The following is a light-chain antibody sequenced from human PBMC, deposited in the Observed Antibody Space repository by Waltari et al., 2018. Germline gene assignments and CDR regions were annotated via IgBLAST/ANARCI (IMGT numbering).Light chain of an antibody. CDR3: QQRSNWPPT. CDR1: QSVSIY. J-gene: IGKJ5*01. V-gene: IGKV3-11*01. CDR2: DAS. Sequence: EIVLTQSPATLSLSPGERATLACRASQSVSIYLAWYQQKPGQAPRLLIYDASTRATGIPARFSGSGSGTDFTLTISSLEPEDLAVYYCQQRSNWPPTFGQGTRLEIK.